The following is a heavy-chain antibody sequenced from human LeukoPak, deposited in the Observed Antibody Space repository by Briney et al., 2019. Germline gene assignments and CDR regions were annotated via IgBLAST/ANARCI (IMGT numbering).Heavy chain of an antibody. CDR1: GGTFSSYA. Sequence: SVKVSCKASGGTFSSYAISWVRQAPGQGLEWMGGIIPIFGTAYYAQKFQGRVTITADESTSTAYMELSSLRSEDTAVYYCARDIVVVPAAPRDAFDIWGQGTMVTVSS. D-gene: IGHD2-2*01. CDR3: ARDIVVVPAAPRDAFDI. J-gene: IGHJ3*02. CDR2: IIPIFGTA. V-gene: IGHV1-69*01.